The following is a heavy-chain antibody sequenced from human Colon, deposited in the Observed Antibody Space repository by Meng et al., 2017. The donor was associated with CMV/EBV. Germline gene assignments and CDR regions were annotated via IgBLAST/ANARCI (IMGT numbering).Heavy chain of an antibody. CDR2: IYYSGST. CDR3: ASLAGDY. J-gene: IGHJ4*02. Sequence: QLQSPASGLVTPSETLSLLCTVAGGYISSSRYSWGCIRQPPRTGLELIGIIYYSGSTYYNLSLKRRVTISVDTSKNQFSLKLSSVTAADTAVYYCASLAGDYWGQGTLVTVSS. D-gene: IGHD3-10*01. CDR1: GGYISSSRYS. V-gene: IGHV4-39*07.